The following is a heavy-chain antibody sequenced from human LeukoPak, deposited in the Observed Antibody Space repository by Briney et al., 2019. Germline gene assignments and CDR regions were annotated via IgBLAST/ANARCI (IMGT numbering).Heavy chain of an antibody. V-gene: IGHV4-59*01. CDR2: IYHTGST. J-gene: IGHJ5*02. Sequence: SETLSLTCTVSGGSISNYYWSWIRQPPGEGLEWMGFIYHTGSTNYNPSLKSRVTISLDTSKSQLSLNLSSVTAADTAVYYCARGLNGVWFDPWGQGALVTVSS. CDR1: GGSISNYY. CDR3: ARGLNGVWFDP. D-gene: IGHD2-8*01.